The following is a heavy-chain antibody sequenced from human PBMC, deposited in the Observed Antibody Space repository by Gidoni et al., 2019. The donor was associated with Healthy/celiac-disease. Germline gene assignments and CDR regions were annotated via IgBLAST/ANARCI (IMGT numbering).Heavy chain of an antibody. Sequence: QVQLVESGGGVVRPGRSLRLSCAASGFTFSSYAMHWVRQAPGKGLEWVAVISYDGSNKYYADSVKGRFTISRDNSKNTLYLQMNSLRAEDTAVYYCASVLPVAGTSRVGPRGYEYFQHWGQGTLVTVSS. CDR3: ASVLPVAGTSRVGPRGYEYFQH. D-gene: IGHD6-19*01. V-gene: IGHV3-30-3*01. J-gene: IGHJ1*01. CDR1: GFTFSSYA. CDR2: ISYDGSNK.